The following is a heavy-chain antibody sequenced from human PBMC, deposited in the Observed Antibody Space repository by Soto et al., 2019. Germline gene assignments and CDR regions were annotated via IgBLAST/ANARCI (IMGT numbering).Heavy chain of an antibody. CDR3: ARDRWYYDRGDYYYGMDV. CDR2: ISAYNGNT. Sequence: QVQLVQSGAEVKKPGASVKVSCKASGYTFTSYGISWVRQAPGQGLEWMGWISAYNGNTNYAQKLQGRVTMTTDTSTSTAYMELRSLRSDDTAVYYWARDRWYYDRGDYYYGMDVWGQGTTVTVSS. D-gene: IGHD3-22*01. CDR1: GYTFTSYG. J-gene: IGHJ6*02. V-gene: IGHV1-18*01.